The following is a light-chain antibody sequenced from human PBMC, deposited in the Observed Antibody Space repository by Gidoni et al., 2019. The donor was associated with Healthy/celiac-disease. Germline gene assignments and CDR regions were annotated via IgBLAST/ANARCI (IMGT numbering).Light chain of an antibody. Sequence: DIQMTQSPSSVSASVGDRVTITCRASQGISSLLAWYQQKPGKAPKLLIYAASSLQRGVPSRFSGSGSGTDFTLTISSLQAEDFATYYCQQANSFPWTFGQGTKVEIK. CDR2: AAS. J-gene: IGKJ1*01. CDR3: QQANSFPWT. V-gene: IGKV1-12*01. CDR1: QGISSL.